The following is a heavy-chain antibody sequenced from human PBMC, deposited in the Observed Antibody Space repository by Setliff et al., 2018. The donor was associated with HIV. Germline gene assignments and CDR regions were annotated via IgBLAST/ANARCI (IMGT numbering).Heavy chain of an antibody. D-gene: IGHD3-3*01. Sequence: GGSLRLSCAASGFTVSSYYMAWVRQAPGKGLEWVSTIYSGGSTYHADSVKGRFTLSRDTSKNTLFLQMNSLRPEDTAVYYCARVRLYNTALDYWGQGTPVTVSS. CDR2: IYSGGST. V-gene: IGHV3-66*02. CDR1: GFTVSSYY. CDR3: ARVRLYNTALDY. J-gene: IGHJ4*02.